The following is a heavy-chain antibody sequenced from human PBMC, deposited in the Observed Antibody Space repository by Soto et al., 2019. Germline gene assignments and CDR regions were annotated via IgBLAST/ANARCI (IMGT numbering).Heavy chain of an antibody. CDR3: ASTAGILLWFGELRYYFDF. V-gene: IGHV4-34*01. Sequence: QVHLQQWGAGLLKPSETLSLTCAVYGGTFSGYSWSWIRQPPGKGLEWIGEINHSGTTNYNPSLKSRVTISMDTSKNQFSLKLSSVTAADTAVYYCASTAGILLWFGELRYYFDFWGQGTLVTV. D-gene: IGHD3-10*01. J-gene: IGHJ4*02. CDR2: INHSGTT. CDR1: GGTFSGYS.